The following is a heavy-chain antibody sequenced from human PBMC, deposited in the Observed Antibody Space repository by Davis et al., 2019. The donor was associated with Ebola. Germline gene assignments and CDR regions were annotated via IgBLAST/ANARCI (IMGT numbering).Heavy chain of an antibody. Sequence: GGSLRLSCAASGFTFSSYSMHWVRQAPGKGLEWVSSISSSSSYIYYADSVKGRFTISRDNSKNTLYLQMNSLRAEDTAVYYCARDWQQLGTGLDYWGQGTLVTVSS. J-gene: IGHJ4*02. CDR2: ISSSSSYI. CDR3: ARDWQQLGTGLDY. CDR1: GFTFSSYS. V-gene: IGHV3-21*01. D-gene: IGHD6-13*01.